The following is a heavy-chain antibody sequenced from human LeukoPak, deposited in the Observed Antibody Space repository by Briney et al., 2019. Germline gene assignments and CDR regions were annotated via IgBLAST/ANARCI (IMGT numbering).Heavy chain of an antibody. V-gene: IGHV3-30*18. CDR2: ISFEGGDK. J-gene: IGHJ4*02. D-gene: IGHD2-15*01. Sequence: PGGSLRLSPAASGFTFISFSMHWVPQGPGKGLQRVALISFEGGDKYYADSVKGRFTISRDNSKDTLFLQMNSLRPEDTAVYYCAKQGRDHCSGGSCYLFDYWGQGTLVTVSS. CDR3: AKQGRDHCSGGSCYLFDY. CDR1: GFTFISFS.